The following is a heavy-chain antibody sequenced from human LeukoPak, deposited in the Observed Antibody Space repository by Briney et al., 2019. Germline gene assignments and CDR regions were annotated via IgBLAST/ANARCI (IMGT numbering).Heavy chain of an antibody. D-gene: IGHD1-14*01. J-gene: IGHJ3*02. CDR2: IYHSGST. CDR1: GYSISSGYY. CDR3: ARDSVPDGLHDAFDI. V-gene: IGHV4-38-2*02. Sequence: SETLSLTCTVSGYSISSGYYWGWIRQPPGKGLEWIGSIYHSGSTYYNPSLKSRVTISVDTSKNQFSLKLSSVTAADTAVYYCARDSVPDGLHDAFDIWGQGTMVTVSS.